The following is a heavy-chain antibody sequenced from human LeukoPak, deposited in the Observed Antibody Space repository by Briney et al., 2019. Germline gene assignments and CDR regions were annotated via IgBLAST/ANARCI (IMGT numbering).Heavy chain of an antibody. D-gene: IGHD6-13*01. Sequence: GGSLRLSCAASGFTVSSNYMSWVRQAPGKGLEWVSVIYNGGSTYYANSVKGRFTIFTDSSKNTLYLQMNSLRAEDTAMYYCTRVQQFDYFDYWGQGTLVTVSS. J-gene: IGHJ4*02. CDR3: TRVQQFDYFDY. CDR1: GFTVSSNY. CDR2: IYNGGST. V-gene: IGHV3-53*01.